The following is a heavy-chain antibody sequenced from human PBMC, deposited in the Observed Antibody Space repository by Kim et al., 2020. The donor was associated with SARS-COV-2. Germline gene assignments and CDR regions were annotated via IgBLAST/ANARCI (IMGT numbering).Heavy chain of an antibody. Sequence: AQNFHDRVTMTTDTSTSTAYMELRSLRSDDTAVYYCVRDGNHYDSGGFDYWGQGTLVTVSS. J-gene: IGHJ4*02. D-gene: IGHD3-22*01. V-gene: IGHV1-18*01. CDR3: VRDGNHYDSGGFDY.